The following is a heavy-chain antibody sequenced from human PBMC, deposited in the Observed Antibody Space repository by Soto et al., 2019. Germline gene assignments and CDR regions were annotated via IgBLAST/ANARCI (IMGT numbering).Heavy chain of an antibody. CDR1: GYTFTSYD. D-gene: IGHD2-2*01. V-gene: IGHV1-8*01. CDR3: ARPARGYCSSTSCYYYGMDV. CDR2: MNPNSGNT. Sequence: ASVKVSCKASGYTFTSYDINWVRQATGQGLEWMGWMNPNSGNTGYAQKFQGRVTMTRNTSISTAYMELSSLRSEDTAVYYCARPARGYCSSTSCYYYGMDVWGQGTTVTVSS. J-gene: IGHJ6*02.